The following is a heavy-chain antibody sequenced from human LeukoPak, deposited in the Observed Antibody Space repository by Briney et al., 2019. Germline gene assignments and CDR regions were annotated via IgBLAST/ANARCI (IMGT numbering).Heavy chain of an antibody. Sequence: PGGSLRLSCAASGFTFSSYWMHWVRQAPGNGLVWVSRINIDGSSTSYADSVKGRFTISRDNAKNTLYLQMNSLRAEDMAVYYCAIFPYDSSGYSLGYWGQGTLVTVSS. V-gene: IGHV3-74*01. CDR2: INIDGSST. CDR1: GFTFSSYW. CDR3: AIFPYDSSGYSLGY. D-gene: IGHD3-22*01. J-gene: IGHJ4*02.